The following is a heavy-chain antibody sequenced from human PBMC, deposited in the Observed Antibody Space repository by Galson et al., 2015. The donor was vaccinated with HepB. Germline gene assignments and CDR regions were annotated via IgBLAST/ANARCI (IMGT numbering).Heavy chain of an antibody. Sequence: SLRLSCAASGFTFSSYAMSWVRQAPGKGLEWVSAISGSGGSTYYADSVKGRFTISRDNSKNTLYLQINSLRAEDTAVYYCARDLLWFGELLYGMDVWGQGTTVTVSS. CDR2: ISGSGGST. D-gene: IGHD3-10*01. CDR3: ARDLLWFGELLYGMDV. J-gene: IGHJ6*02. V-gene: IGHV3-23*01. CDR1: GFTFSSYA.